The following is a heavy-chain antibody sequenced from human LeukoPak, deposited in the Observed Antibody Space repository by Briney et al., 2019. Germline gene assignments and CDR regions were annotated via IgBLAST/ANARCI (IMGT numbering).Heavy chain of an antibody. CDR2: ISYDGSNK. Sequence: GGSLRLSCAASGFTFSSYGMHWVRQAPGKGLEWVAVISYDGSNKYYADSVKGRFTISRDNSKNTLYLQMNSLRAEDTAVYYCAKWAVLLWFGESSSGYYFDYWGQGALVTVSS. D-gene: IGHD3-10*01. CDR1: GFTFSSYG. V-gene: IGHV3-30*18. CDR3: AKWAVLLWFGESSSGYYFDY. J-gene: IGHJ4*02.